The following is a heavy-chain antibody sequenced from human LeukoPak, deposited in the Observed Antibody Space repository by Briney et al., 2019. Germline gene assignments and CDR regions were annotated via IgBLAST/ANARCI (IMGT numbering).Heavy chain of an antibody. D-gene: IGHD3-22*01. Sequence: PGGSLRLSCAASGFTFSSYAMHWVRQAPGKGLEWVAVISYDGSIKYYADSVKGRFTISTDISKSTLSLQMNSLRPEDTALYYCARLLKYYYDSSGSGEDWYFDLWGRGTLVTVSS. CDR2: ISYDGSIK. CDR3: ARLLKYYYDSSGSGEDWYFDL. CDR1: GFTFSSYA. V-gene: IGHV3-30-3*01. J-gene: IGHJ2*01.